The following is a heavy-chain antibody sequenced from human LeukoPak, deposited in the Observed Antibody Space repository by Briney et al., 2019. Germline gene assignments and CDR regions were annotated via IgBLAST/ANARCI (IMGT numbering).Heavy chain of an antibody. V-gene: IGHV2-70*11. D-gene: IGHD5-18*01. CDR1: GFSLSTSRMC. J-gene: IGHJ4*02. CDR3: ARIRQVGGYSYGLLDY. CDR2: IDWDDDK. Sequence: SGPALVKPTQTLTLTCTFSGFSLSTSRMCVSWIRQPPGKALEWLACIDWDDDKYYSTSLKTRLTISKDTSKNQVVLTMTNMDPVDTATYYCARIRQVGGYSYGLLDYWGQGTLVTVSS.